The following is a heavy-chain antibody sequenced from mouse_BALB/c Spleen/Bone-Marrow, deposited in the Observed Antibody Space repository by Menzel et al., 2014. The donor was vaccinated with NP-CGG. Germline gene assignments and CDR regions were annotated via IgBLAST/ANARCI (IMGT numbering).Heavy chain of an antibody. CDR2: IYPGDGDT. CDR3: ARWYRDPHFAMDY. D-gene: IGHD2-14*01. V-gene: IGHV1-80*01. CDR1: GYAFSSYW. J-gene: IGHJ4*01. Sequence: VQVVESGAELVRPGSSVKISCKASGYAFSSYWMNWVKQRPGLGLEWIGQIYPGDGDTNYNGNFKDKATLTVDRSSSTAFMQLSSLTSEDSAVYFCARWYRDPHFAMDYWGPGTSVTVSS.